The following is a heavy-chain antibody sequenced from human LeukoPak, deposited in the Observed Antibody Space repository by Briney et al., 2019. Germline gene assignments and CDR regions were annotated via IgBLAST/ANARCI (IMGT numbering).Heavy chain of an antibody. D-gene: IGHD3-9*01. CDR2: INPNSGGT. V-gene: IGHV1-2*02. J-gene: IGHJ3*02. CDR1: GYTFTGYY. Sequence: GASVKVSCKASGYTFTGYYMHWVRQAPGQGLEWMGWINPNSGGTNYAQKFQGRVTMTRDTSISTAYMELSRLRSDDTAVYYCARRQYYDILPGFFFWDAFDIWGKGTMATVSS. CDR3: ARRQYYDILPGFFFWDAFDI.